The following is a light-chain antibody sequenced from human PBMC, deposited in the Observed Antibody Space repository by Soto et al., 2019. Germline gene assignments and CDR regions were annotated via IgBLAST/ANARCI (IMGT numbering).Light chain of an antibody. V-gene: IGLV2-8*01. J-gene: IGLJ2*01. CDR3: SSYAGSNTFV. CDR2: EVT. CDR1: SYNF. Sequence: QSALTQPPSASGSPGQSVTISCTGTSYNFVSWYQQHPGKAPKLMIYEVTKRPSGVPDRFSGSKSGNTASLTVSGLQAEDEADYYCSSYAGSNTFVFGGGTKVTVL.